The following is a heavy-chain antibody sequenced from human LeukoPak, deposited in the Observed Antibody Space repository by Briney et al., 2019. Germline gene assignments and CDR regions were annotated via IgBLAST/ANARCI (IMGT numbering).Heavy chain of an antibody. Sequence: PGGSLRLSCAASGFSLSAYGVHWVRQAPGKGLEWVAVIWYDGTSKDYADSVKGRFTFSRDNSMNSLYLQVNSLRAEGTAVYYCASGKYGYASPIIDWGQGTLVTVSS. CDR1: GFSLSAYG. J-gene: IGHJ4*02. CDR3: ASGKYGYASPIID. D-gene: IGHD5-18*01. V-gene: IGHV3-33*01. CDR2: IWYDGTSK.